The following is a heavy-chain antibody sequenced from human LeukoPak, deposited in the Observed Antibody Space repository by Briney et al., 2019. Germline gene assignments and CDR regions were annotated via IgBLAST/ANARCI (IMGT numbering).Heavy chain of an antibody. CDR1: GYTFTSYD. V-gene: IGHV1-8*01. J-gene: IGHJ6*02. Sequence: ASVKVSCKASGYTFTSYDINWARQATGQGLEWMGWMNPNSGNTGYAQKFQGRVTMTRNTSISTAYMELSSLRSEDTAVYYCARVILVRGVIHYYYCGMDVWGQGTTVTVSS. D-gene: IGHD3-10*01. CDR2: MNPNSGNT. CDR3: ARVILVRGVIHYYYCGMDV.